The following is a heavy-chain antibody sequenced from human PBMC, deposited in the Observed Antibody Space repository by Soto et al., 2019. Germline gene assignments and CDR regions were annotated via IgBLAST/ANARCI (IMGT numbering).Heavy chain of an antibody. V-gene: IGHV3-48*01. CDR2: ISSSSSAI. D-gene: IGHD2-2*03. CDR1: GFTFSGYS. Sequence: PGGSLRLSCAASGFTFSGYSMNWVRQAPGKGLEWVSYISSSSSAIYYADSVKGRFTISRDNAKNSLYLQMNSLRAEDTTVYYCARTGERWILGYYFDYWGQGTLVTSPQ. CDR3: ARTGERWILGYYFDY. J-gene: IGHJ4*02.